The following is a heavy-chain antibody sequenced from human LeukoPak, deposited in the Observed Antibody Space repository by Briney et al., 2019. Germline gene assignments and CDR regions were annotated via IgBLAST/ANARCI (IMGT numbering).Heavy chain of an antibody. Sequence: PGGSLRLSCAASGFTSSSYAMSWVRQAPGKGLEWVSAISGSGGSTNYADSVKGRFTISRVNSKNTLYLQMNSLRAEDTAVYYCAKDRLYNWNFFDYWGQGTLVTVSS. J-gene: IGHJ4*02. V-gene: IGHV3-23*01. CDR1: GFTSSSYA. CDR2: ISGSGGST. D-gene: IGHD1-20*01. CDR3: AKDRLYNWNFFDY.